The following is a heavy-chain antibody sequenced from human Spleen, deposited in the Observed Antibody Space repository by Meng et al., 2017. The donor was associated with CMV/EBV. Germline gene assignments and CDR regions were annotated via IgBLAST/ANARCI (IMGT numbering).Heavy chain of an antibody. CDR2: MYPDTGGT. D-gene: IGHD3-16*01. CDR1: GYTFTAYY. Sequence: ASVKVSCKASGYTFTAYYIHWVRQAPGQGLEWLGWMYPDTGGTKYAQNFQGRVTMTRDTSISTAYMELSSLRPDDTAVYFCASVYYNNYDPFDYWGQGTLVTSPQ. V-gene: IGHV1-2*02. CDR3: ASVYYNNYDPFDY. J-gene: IGHJ4*02.